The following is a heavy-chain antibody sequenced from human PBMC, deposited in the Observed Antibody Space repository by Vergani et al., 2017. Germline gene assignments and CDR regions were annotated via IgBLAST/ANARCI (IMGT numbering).Heavy chain of an antibody. D-gene: IGHD1-1*01. CDR2: INHSGST. CDR3: ARVWRERDSTAYYYFVDV. V-gene: IGHV4-34*01. Sequence: QVQLQQWGAGLLKPSETLSLTCAVYGGSFSGYYWSWIRQPPGKGLEWIGEINHSGSTNSNPSLKSRVNITVYTSKNQFSLKLSSVTAADTAVYYCARVWRERDSTAYYYFVDVWGKGTTVTVSS. J-gene: IGHJ6*03. CDR1: GGSFSGYY.